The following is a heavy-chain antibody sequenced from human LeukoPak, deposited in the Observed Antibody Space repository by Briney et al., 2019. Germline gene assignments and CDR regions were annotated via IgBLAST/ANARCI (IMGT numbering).Heavy chain of an antibody. CDR3: ARAALLTGGGYHFDS. V-gene: IGHV3-11*01. J-gene: IGHJ4*02. D-gene: IGHD7-27*01. Sequence: TGGSLRLSCAASGLTFSDYYMTWIRQAPGKGLEWVSSISSDGGAMYYADSVKGRFTVSRDNARNSLYLQMNSLSAEDTAVYFCARAALLTGGGYHFDSWGQGTLVTVSS. CDR1: GLTFSDYY. CDR2: ISSDGGAM.